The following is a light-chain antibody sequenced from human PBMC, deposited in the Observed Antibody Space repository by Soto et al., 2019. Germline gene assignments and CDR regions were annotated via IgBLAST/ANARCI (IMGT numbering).Light chain of an antibody. J-gene: IGKJ2*01. CDR3: QQYDSRPNT. Sequence: DIQMTQSPSSLSASVGDRVTITCQASQDITLYLNWYQHKAGKAPNLLIHDVSNLETGVPARFSGRGSGTMFSLPIINRQPEDVATYYCQQYDSRPNTFGQGTKVEIK. CDR2: DVS. CDR1: QDITLY. V-gene: IGKV1-33*01.